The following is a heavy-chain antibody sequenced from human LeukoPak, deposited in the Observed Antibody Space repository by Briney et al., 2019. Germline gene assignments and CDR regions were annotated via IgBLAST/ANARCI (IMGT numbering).Heavy chain of an antibody. V-gene: IGHV4-39*01. D-gene: IGHD5-24*01. CDR3: MRHEEEDGYNAKPFDF. Sequence: PSGTLSLTCTVPGGSISNSNYYWGWVRQPPGKGLEWIGTIYYSGNTYYNPSLKSRVTISVDTSKNQFSLRLSSVTAADTAVYFCMRHEEEDGYNAKPFDFWGQGTLVTVSS. J-gene: IGHJ4*02. CDR1: GGSISNSNYY. CDR2: IYYSGNT.